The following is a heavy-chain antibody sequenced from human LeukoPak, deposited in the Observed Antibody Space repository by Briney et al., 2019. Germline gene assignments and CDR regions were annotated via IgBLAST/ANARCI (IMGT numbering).Heavy chain of an antibody. Sequence: SETLSLTCTVSGGSISSYYWSWIRQPPGKGLEWIGYMSYSGSTNYNPSLKSRVTISVDTSKNQFSLKLSSVTAADTAVYYCARQRAAMYYFDYWGQGTLVTVSS. CDR2: MSYSGST. CDR3: ARQRAAMYYFDY. V-gene: IGHV4-59*08. CDR1: GGSISSYY. D-gene: IGHD5-18*01. J-gene: IGHJ4*02.